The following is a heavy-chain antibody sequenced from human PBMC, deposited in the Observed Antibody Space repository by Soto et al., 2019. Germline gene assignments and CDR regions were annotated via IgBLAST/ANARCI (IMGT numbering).Heavy chain of an antibody. CDR3: ASRPVQLELPDYYYGMDV. J-gene: IGHJ6*02. CDR2: IYYSGST. V-gene: IGHV4-39*01. CDR1: GGSISSSSYY. D-gene: IGHD1-1*01. Sequence: PSETLSLTCTVSGGSISSSSYYWGWIRQPPGKGLEWIGSIYYSGSTYYNPSLKSRVTISVDTSKNQFSLKLSSVTAADTAVYYCASRPVQLELPDYYYGMDVWGQGTTVTVSS.